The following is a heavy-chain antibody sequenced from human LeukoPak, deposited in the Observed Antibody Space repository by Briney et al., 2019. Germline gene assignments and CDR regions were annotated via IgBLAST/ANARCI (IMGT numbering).Heavy chain of an antibody. V-gene: IGHV1-18*01. CDR2: ISAYNGNT. Sequence: ASVKVSCKASGGTFSSYTISWMRQAPGQGLEWMGWISAYNGNTNYAQKLQGRVTMTTDTSTSTAYMELRSLRSDVTAVYYCARDGEAAAVYYYYYGMDVWGQGTTVTVSS. D-gene: IGHD6-13*01. J-gene: IGHJ6*02. CDR3: ARDGEAAAVYYYYYGMDV. CDR1: GGTFSSYT.